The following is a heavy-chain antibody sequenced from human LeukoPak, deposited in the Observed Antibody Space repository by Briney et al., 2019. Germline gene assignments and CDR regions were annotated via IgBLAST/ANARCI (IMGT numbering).Heavy chain of an antibody. CDR2: ISHDGTKK. V-gene: IGHV3-30*03. Sequence: PGGFLRLSCGASGFTFSTYAMHWVRQAPGKGLECVSVISHDGTKKDYADSVKGRFTISRDNSNDTLYLQMNSLRPEDTALYYCARVNTIFGVDIVSLGAEFEFWGQGTLVTVSS. CDR1: GFTFSTYA. CDR3: ARVNTIFGVDIVSLGAEFEF. J-gene: IGHJ4*02. D-gene: IGHD3-3*02.